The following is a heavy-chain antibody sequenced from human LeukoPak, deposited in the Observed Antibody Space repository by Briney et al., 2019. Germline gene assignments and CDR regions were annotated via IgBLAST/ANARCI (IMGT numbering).Heavy chain of an antibody. V-gene: IGHV3-30-3*02. J-gene: IGHJ4*02. CDR3: AKLIATFRGGIDY. D-gene: IGHD3-16*01. CDR2: ISYDGSNK. Sequence: PGGSLRLSCTAFGFTFSTYAMHWVRQAPGKGLEWVALISYDGSNKHYADSVKGRFTISRDNSKSTLFLQMNSLRAEDTAIYYCAKLIATFRGGIDYWGQGTLVTVSS. CDR1: GFTFSTYA.